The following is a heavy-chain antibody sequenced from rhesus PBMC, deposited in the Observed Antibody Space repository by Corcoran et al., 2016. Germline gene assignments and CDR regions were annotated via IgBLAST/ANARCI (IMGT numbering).Heavy chain of an antibody. J-gene: IGHJ4*01. CDR2: LYGSSTST. D-gene: IGHD4-23*01. CDR3: ARDQGEYSRTPFDY. V-gene: IGHV4S10*01. CDR1: GGSISDSYR. Sequence: QVQLQESGPGVVKPSETLSLTCAVSGGSISDSYRWSWIRQPPGKGLEWIGYLYGSSTSTNYNPSLKSRVTISKDTSKNQFSLKLSSVTAADTAVYYCARDQGEYSRTPFDYWGQGVLVTVSS.